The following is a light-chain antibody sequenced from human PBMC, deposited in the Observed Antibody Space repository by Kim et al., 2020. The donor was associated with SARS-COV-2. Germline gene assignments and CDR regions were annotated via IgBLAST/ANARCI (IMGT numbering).Light chain of an antibody. CDR1: QGISSY. J-gene: IGKJ5*01. Sequence: ASVGDRVTITCRDSQGISSYLAWYQQKPGKAPKLLIYAASTLQSGVPSRFSGSGSGTEFTLTISSLQPEDFATYYCQQLNSYPRTFGQGTRLEIK. V-gene: IGKV1-9*01. CDR2: AAS. CDR3: QQLNSYPRT.